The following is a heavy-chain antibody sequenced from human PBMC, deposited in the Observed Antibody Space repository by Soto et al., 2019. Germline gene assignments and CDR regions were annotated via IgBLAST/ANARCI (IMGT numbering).Heavy chain of an antibody. J-gene: IGHJ3*02. CDR1: GFTFSSYS. D-gene: IGHD3-22*01. V-gene: IGHV3-21*01. CDR3: ARGYHYYDSSGYDKWDAFDI. Sequence: EVQLVESGGGLVKPGGSLRLSCAASGFTFSSYSMNWVRQAPGKGLEWVSSISSSSSYIYYADSVKGRFTISRDNDTNSLYLQMNSLRAEDTAVYYCARGYHYYDSSGYDKWDAFDIWGQGTMVTVSS. CDR2: ISSSSSYI.